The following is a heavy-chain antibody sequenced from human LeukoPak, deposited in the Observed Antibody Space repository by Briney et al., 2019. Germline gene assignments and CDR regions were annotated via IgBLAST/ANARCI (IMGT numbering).Heavy chain of an antibody. J-gene: IGHJ4*02. D-gene: IGHD2-2*02. CDR1: GFSISSGYY. CDR3: ARVVGRYCSSTSCYIDY. V-gene: IGHV4-38-2*01. Sequence: SETLSLTCAVSGFSISSGYYWGWIRQPPGKGLEWIGYIYDSGSTNYNPSLKSRVTISEDTSKRQFSLKLRSVTAADTAVYYCARVVGRYCSSTSCYIDYWGQGTLVTVSS. CDR2: IYDSGST.